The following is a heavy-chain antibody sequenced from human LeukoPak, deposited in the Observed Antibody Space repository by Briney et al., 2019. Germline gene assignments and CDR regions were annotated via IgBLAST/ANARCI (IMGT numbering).Heavy chain of an antibody. CDR3: ARDRPVVVTAIVESDALDI. Sequence: GGSLRLSCAASGFTFSSYWMSWVRQAPGKGLEWVANIKQDGSEKYYVDSVKGRFTISRDNAKNSLYLQMNSLRAEDTAVYYCARDRPVVVTAIVESDALDIWGQGTMVTVSS. CDR2: IKQDGSEK. V-gene: IGHV3-7*03. J-gene: IGHJ3*02. D-gene: IGHD2-21*02. CDR1: GFTFSSYW.